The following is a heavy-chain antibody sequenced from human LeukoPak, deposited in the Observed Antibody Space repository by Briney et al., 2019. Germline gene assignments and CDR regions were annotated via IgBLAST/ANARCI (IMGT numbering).Heavy chain of an antibody. Sequence: PSETLSLTCAVYGGSFSGDYWSWIRQPPGKGLEWIGEINHSGSTNYNPSLKSRVTISVDTSKNQFSLKLSSVTAADTAVYYCARGRYSSSWYYYYGMDVWGKGTTVTVSS. V-gene: IGHV4-34*01. D-gene: IGHD6-13*01. CDR2: INHSGST. CDR1: GGSFSGDY. CDR3: ARGRYSSSWYYYYGMDV. J-gene: IGHJ6*04.